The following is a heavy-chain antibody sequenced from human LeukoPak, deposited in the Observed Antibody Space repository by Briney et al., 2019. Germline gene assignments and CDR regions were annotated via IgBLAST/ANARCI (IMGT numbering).Heavy chain of an antibody. J-gene: IGHJ5*02. V-gene: IGHV4-61*02. CDR3: ARNMVRGEGWFDP. CDR1: GGSISSGSYY. Sequence: SQTLSLTCTVSGGSISSGSYYWSWIRQPAGKGLEWIGRTYTSGSTNYNPSLKSRVTISVDTSKNQFSLKLSSVTAADTAVYYCARNMVRGEGWFDPWGQGTLVTVSS. CDR2: TYTSGST. D-gene: IGHD3-10*01.